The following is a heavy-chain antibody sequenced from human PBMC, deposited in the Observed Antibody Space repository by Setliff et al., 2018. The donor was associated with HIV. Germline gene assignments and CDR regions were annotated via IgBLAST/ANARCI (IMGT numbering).Heavy chain of an antibody. D-gene: IGHD4-17*01. J-gene: IGHJ4*02. CDR1: GYSISSGYY. Sequence: PSETLSLTCGVSGYSISSGYYWGWIRQPPGKGLEWFGSIYHNGITYYNPSLKSRVTISVDTSKNQFSLKLSSVTAADTAIYYCARRIYGNNPYFDYWGQGTLVTVSS. CDR2: IYHNGIT. CDR3: ARRIYGNNPYFDY. V-gene: IGHV4-38-2*01.